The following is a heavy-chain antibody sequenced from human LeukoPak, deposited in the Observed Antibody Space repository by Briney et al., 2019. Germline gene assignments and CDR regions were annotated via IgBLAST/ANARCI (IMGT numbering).Heavy chain of an antibody. CDR2: IYISGDM. CDR1: GVPIGSDY. J-gene: IGHJ4*02. Sequence: TSETLSLTCTVSGVPIGSDYWSWIRQSAGKGLEWIGRIYISGDMTHNPSLKSRVTMSVDTSKNQFSLKLSSATAADTAIYYCARGRVAVAGPPLDYWGQGTLVTVSS. D-gene: IGHD6-19*01. V-gene: IGHV4-4*07. CDR3: ARGRVAVAGPPLDY.